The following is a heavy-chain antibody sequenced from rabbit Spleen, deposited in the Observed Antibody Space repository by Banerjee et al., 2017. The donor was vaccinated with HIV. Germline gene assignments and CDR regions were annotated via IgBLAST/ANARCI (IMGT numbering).Heavy chain of an antibody. Sequence: YMCWVRQAPGKGLEWIACIYTISGRTWYASWAKGRFTISRSTSLNTVDLKMTSLTAADTATYFCARNYVNAFDPWGPGTLVTVS. CDR3: ARNYVNAFDP. V-gene: IGHV1S43*01. J-gene: IGHJ2*01. CDR2: IYTISGRT. CDR1: Y. D-gene: IGHD1-1*01.